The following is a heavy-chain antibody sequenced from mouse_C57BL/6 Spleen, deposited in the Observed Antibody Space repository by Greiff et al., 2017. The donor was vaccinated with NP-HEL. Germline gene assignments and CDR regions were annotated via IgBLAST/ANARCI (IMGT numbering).Heavy chain of an antibody. D-gene: IGHD3-2*02. CDR3: ALDSSGTWFAY. Sequence: VHVKQSGAELVKPGASVKLSCTASGFNIKDYYMHWVKQRTEQGLEWIGRIDPEDGETKYAPKFQGKATITADTSSNTAYLQLSSLTSEDTAVYYCALDSSGTWFAYWGQGTLVTVSA. CDR1: GFNIKDYY. V-gene: IGHV14-2*01. CDR2: IDPEDGET. J-gene: IGHJ3*01.